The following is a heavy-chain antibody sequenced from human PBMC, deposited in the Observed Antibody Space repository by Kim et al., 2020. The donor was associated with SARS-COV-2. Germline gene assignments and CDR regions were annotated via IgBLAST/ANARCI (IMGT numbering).Heavy chain of an antibody. D-gene: IGHD2-2*01. CDR3: ARVGDIVVVPAATGYMDD. J-gene: IGHJ6*03. V-gene: IGHV4-34*01. CDR2: INHSGST. Sequence: SETLSLTCAVYGGSFSGNYWSWIRQPPGKGLEWIGEINHSGSTNFNPSLKSRVTISVDTSKNQFSLKLSSVTAADTAVYYCARVGDIVVVPAATGYMDDWGKGTPVTVSS. CDR1: GGSFSGNY.